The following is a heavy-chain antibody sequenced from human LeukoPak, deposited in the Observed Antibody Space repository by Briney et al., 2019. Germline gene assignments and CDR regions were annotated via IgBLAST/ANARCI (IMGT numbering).Heavy chain of an antibody. V-gene: IGHV4-34*01. J-gene: IGHJ4*02. CDR1: GGSFSGYY. CDR2: INHSGST. Sequence: SETLSLTCAVYGGSFSGYYWSWIRQPPGKGQEWIGEINHSGSTNYNPSLKSRVTISVDTSKNQFSLKLSSVTAADTSVYYCARSGTYYYGSGSPELDYWGQGTLVTVSS. CDR3: ARSGTYYYGSGSPELDY. D-gene: IGHD3-10*01.